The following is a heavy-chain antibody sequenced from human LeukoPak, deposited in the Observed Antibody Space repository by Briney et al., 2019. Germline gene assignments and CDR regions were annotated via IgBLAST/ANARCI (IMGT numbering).Heavy chain of an antibody. CDR1: GASIRSHY. J-gene: IGHJ4*02. D-gene: IGHD5-24*01. CDR2: MYYSGNS. CDR3: ARGSLEMATILFDY. Sequence: SETLSLTCTVSGASIRSHYWSWIRQPPGKGLEWIGYMYYSGNSNYNPALKSRVTISVDTSKNQFSLKLSSVTAADTAVYYCARGSLEMATILFDYWGQGTLVTVSS. V-gene: IGHV4-59*11.